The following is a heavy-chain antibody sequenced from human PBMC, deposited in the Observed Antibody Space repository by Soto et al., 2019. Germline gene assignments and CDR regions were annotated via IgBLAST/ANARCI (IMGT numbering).Heavy chain of an antibody. CDR2: IYYSGST. J-gene: IGHJ4*02. CDR1: GGSISSYY. V-gene: IGHV4-59*01. Sequence: KPSETLSLTCTVSGGSISSYYWSWIRQPPGKGLEWIGYIYYSGSTNYNPSLKSRVTISVDTSKNQFSLKLSSVTAADTAVYYCACAYDFWSGPRAGSFDYWGQGTLVTVSS. D-gene: IGHD3-3*01. CDR3: ACAYDFWSGPRAGSFDY.